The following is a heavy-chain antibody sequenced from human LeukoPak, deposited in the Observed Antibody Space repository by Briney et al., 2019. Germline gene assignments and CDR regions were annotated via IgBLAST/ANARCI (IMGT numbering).Heavy chain of an antibody. CDR2: ISGSGGST. CDR1: GFTFDDYG. Sequence: GGSLRLSCAASGFTFDDYGMSWVRQAPGKGLEWVSAISGSGGSTYYADSVKGRLTISRDNSKNTLYLQMNSLRAEDTAVYYCAKRNYDFWSGYYRRAENHFDYWGQGTLVTVSS. J-gene: IGHJ4*02. V-gene: IGHV3-23*01. CDR3: AKRNYDFWSGYYRRAENHFDY. D-gene: IGHD3-3*01.